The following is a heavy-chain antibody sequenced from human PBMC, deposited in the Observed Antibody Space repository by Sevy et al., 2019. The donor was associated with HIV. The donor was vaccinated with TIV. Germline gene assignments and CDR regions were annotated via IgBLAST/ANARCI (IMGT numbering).Heavy chain of an antibody. Sequence: GGSLRLSCVASGFTFSNYWMSWVRQAPGKGLEWVANIKPDGSEKYYVDSVKGRFTISRANAKNTLYLQMNSLRAEDTAVYYCARARQQLVRAEYFQHWGQGTLVTVSS. V-gene: IGHV3-7*01. J-gene: IGHJ1*01. CDR1: GFTFSNYW. CDR3: ARARQQLVRAEYFQH. D-gene: IGHD6-13*01. CDR2: IKPDGSEK.